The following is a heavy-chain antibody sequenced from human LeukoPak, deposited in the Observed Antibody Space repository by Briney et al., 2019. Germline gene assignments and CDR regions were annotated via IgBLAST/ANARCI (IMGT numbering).Heavy chain of an antibody. J-gene: IGHJ4*02. CDR1: GYTFTGYY. CDR2: INPNSGGT. V-gene: IGHV1-2*02. CDR3: AKEKNYDILTGYRNYFDY. D-gene: IGHD3-9*01. Sequence: ASVKVSCKASGYTFTGYYMHWVRQAPGLGLEWMGWINPNSGGTNYAQKFQGRVTMTRDTSISTAYMELSRLRSDDTAVYYCAKEKNYDILTGYRNYFDYWGQGTLVTVSS.